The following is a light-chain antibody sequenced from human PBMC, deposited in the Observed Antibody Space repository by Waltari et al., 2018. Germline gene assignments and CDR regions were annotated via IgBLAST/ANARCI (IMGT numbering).Light chain of an antibody. CDR2: AVR. CDR3: SSHTSSGTAV. Sequence: QSALTQPASVSGSPGQSITISCTGTSSDVGGYNYVSWYQPHPGKAPKVIIHAVRNRSSGVSYRFSGSKSGNTASLTISGPQAEDEADYYCSSHTSSGTAVFGTGTKVTVL. V-gene: IGLV2-14*01. J-gene: IGLJ1*01. CDR1: SSDVGGYNY.